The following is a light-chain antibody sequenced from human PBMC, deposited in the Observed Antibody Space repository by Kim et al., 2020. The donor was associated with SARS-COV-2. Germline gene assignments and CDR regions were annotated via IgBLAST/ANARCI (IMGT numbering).Light chain of an antibody. V-gene: IGKV1-5*01. CDR3: QHYDSYPLT. Sequence: DIQMTQSPSTLSASVGDRVTITCRASQSISSWLAWYQQKPGKAPNLLIYDASVLESGVPSRFSGRGAGTEFTLTISSLQPDDFATYYCQHYDSYPLTFGGGTKVDIK. CDR2: DAS. CDR1: QSISSW. J-gene: IGKJ4*01.